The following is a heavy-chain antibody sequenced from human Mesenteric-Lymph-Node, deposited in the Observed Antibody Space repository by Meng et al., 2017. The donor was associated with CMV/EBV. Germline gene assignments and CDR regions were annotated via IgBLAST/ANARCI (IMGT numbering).Heavy chain of an antibody. CDR2: ISSSDSYI. D-gene: IGHD2-2*01. CDR3: ARGGVSSTSQGMDV. V-gene: IGHV3-21*01. CDR1: GFTFSRYS. J-gene: IGHJ6*02. Sequence: GESLKISCAASGFTFSRYSMNWVRQAPGKGLEWVSSISSSDSYIYYADSVKGRFTISRDNAKNSLYLQMNSLRAEDTAVYYCARGGVSSTSQGMDVWGQGTTVTVSS.